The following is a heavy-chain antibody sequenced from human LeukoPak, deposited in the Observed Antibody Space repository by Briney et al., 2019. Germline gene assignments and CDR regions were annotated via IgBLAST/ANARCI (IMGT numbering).Heavy chain of an antibody. CDR2: INPNRGGT. J-gene: IGHJ4*02. V-gene: IGHV1-2*02. Sequence: ASVKVSSKASGYTFTGYYMHWVRQAPGQGLGWMGWINPNRGGTNYAQKFQGRVTMTRDTSISTAYMELSRLRSDDTAVYYCARGNYDILTGYYEFDYWGQGTLVTVSS. D-gene: IGHD3-9*01. CDR1: GYTFTGYY. CDR3: ARGNYDILTGYYEFDY.